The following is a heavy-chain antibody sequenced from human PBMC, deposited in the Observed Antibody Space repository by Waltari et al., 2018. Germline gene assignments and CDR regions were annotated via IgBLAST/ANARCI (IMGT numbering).Heavy chain of an antibody. CDR2: IWFDGSSK. V-gene: IGHV3-30*18. D-gene: IGHD4-17*01. Sequence: QVQLVESGGGVVQPGRSLRLSCAVSGFTFSSYGMHWVRQAPGKWLEGVSAIWFDGSSKYYADSVKGRFTISRDNSKNTLFLQMNSLRAEDTAMYYCAKDTGRYYYYMDVWGKGTTVTVSS. CDR1: GFTFSSYG. J-gene: IGHJ6*03. CDR3: AKDTGRYYYYMDV.